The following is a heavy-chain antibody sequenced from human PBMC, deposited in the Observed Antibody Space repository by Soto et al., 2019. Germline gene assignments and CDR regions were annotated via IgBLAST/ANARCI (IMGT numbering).Heavy chain of an antibody. J-gene: IGHJ4*02. CDR3: ARAAPEDVVVLPALKGYFDY. CDR1: GGSISSSSHY. V-gene: IGHV4-39*01. CDR2: IYYSGST. D-gene: IGHD2-21*01. Sequence: SETLSLTCSVSGGSISSSSHYWGWIRQPPGKGLEWIANIYYSGSTYYNPSLQSRVTISVDTSKNQFSLKVNSVTAADTAVYYCARAAPEDVVVLPALKGYFDYWGQGTLVTVSS.